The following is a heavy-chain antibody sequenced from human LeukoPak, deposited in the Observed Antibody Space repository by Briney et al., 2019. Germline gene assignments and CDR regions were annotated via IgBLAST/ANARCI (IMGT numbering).Heavy chain of an antibody. V-gene: IGHV3-48*01. J-gene: IGHJ6*02. CDR3: ARVGSYGMDV. D-gene: IGHD3-10*01. CDR2: ISTSSNTI. Sequence: GGSLRLSCAASRFTFSSSAMSWVRQAPGKGLEWVSYISTSSNTIYYADSVKGRFTISRDNAKNSLYLQMNDLRAEDTAVYYCARVGSYGMDVWGQGTTVTVSS. CDR1: RFTFSSSA.